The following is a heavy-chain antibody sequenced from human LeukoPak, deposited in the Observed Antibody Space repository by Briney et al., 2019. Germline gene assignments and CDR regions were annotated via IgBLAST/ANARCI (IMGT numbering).Heavy chain of an antibody. Sequence: PSETLSLTCTVSGGSISSSSYYWGWIRQAPGKGLEWVSYISGSTSTTYYADSVKGRFTISRDNAKNSLFLQMNSLRAEDTAVYYCRWAYDESGYYEDDWGQGTLVTVSS. CDR1: GGSISSSS. D-gene: IGHD3-22*01. V-gene: IGHV3-48*01. CDR3: RWAYDESGYYEDD. J-gene: IGHJ4*02. CDR2: ISGSTSTT.